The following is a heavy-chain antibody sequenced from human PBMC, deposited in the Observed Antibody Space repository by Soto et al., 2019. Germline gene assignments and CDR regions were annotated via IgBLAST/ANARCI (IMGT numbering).Heavy chain of an antibody. J-gene: IGHJ4*02. Sequence: QNTLRESGPSLVKPTETLTLTCTFSGLSLTTTGVGVGWIRQPPGKALEWLAVVFWDGGERYSPSLKSRVTITKDTSKDQVVLTMTNMDPADTATYYCTQVYGSGSWGWYFHSWGQGTLVTVSS. CDR2: VFWDGGE. CDR1: GLSLTTTGVG. V-gene: IGHV2-5*02. D-gene: IGHD1-26*01. CDR3: TQVYGSGSWGWYFHS.